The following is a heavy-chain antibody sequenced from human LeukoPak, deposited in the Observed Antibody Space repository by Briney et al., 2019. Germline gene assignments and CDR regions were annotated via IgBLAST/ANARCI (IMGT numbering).Heavy chain of an antibody. CDR3: AKEEAARYGMDV. J-gene: IGHJ6*02. CDR2: ISWGGGST. V-gene: IGHV3-43*01. D-gene: IGHD6-6*01. Sequence: GGSLRLSCAASGFTFDDYTMHWVRQAPGKGLEWVSLISWGGGSTYYADSVKGRFTISRDNSKNSLYLQMNSLRTEDTALYYCAKEEAARYGMDVWGQGTTVTVSS. CDR1: GFTFDDYT.